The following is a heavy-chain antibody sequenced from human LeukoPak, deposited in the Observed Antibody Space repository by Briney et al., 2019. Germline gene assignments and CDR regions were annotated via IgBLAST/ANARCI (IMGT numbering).Heavy chain of an antibody. D-gene: IGHD3-9*01. CDR1: GYTFTSYG. Sequence: ASVKVSCKASGYTFTSYGISWVRQAPEQGLEWMGWISAYNGNTNYAQKLQGRVTMTTDTSTTTAYMELRSLRSDDTAVYYCARAPTYDILTGYPPDYWGQGTLVTVSS. CDR2: ISAYNGNT. V-gene: IGHV1-18*01. J-gene: IGHJ4*02. CDR3: ARAPTYDILTGYPPDY.